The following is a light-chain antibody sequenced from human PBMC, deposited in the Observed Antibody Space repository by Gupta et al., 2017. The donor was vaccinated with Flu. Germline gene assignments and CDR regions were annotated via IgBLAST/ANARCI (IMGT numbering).Light chain of an antibody. CDR2: DAS. V-gene: IGKV3-11*01. Sequence: EIVLTQSPATLSLSPGERATLSCRASQSVSSYLAWYQQKPGQAPRLLIYDASNRATGIPARFSGSGSGTDFTLTISSLEPEDFAVYYCQQRSNWPPGFTFGPGPKLDI. CDR1: QSVSSY. J-gene: IGKJ3*01. CDR3: QQRSNWPPGFT.